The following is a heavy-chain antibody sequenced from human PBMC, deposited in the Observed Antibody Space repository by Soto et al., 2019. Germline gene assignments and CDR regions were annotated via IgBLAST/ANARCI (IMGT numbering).Heavy chain of an antibody. V-gene: IGHV3-7*01. CDR3: SSDLRYRHDY. D-gene: IGHD3-16*02. J-gene: IGHJ4*02. Sequence: PRQSRRLSCAASAFIFSDYWMSWGRQPPGKGLEWLADIKHDGSKINYVDSVKGRFTISRDNAEKSVYLQLHSLRPEDTAVYFCSSDLRYRHDYGGPGTLVPVSS. CDR2: IKHDGSKI. CDR1: AFIFSDYW.